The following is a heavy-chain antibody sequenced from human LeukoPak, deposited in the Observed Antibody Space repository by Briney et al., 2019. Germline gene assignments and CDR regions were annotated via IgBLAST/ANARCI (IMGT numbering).Heavy chain of an antibody. CDR1: GFTFSSYA. CDR3: AKAGGDIAALFDY. CDR2: ISYDGSNK. D-gene: IGHD6-25*01. J-gene: IGHJ4*02. Sequence: GGSLRLSCAASGFTFSSYAMSWVRQAPGKGLEWVAVISYDGSNKYYADSVKGRFTISRDNSKNTLYLQMNSLRAEDTAVYYCAKAGGDIAALFDYWGQGTLVTVSS. V-gene: IGHV3-30*18.